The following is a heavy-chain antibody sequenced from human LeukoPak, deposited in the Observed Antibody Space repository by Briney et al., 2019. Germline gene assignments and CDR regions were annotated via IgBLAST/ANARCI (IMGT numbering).Heavy chain of an antibody. CDR2: IYPGDSDT. CDR1: GYTFSSSW. CDR3: ARRPRDGYYYYFDY. V-gene: IGHV5-51*01. D-gene: IGHD3-22*01. Sequence: GESLKISCKGSGYTFSSSWIGWVRQMPGKGLEWMGIIYPGDSDTRYSPSFQGQVTISADKSINTAYLQWSSLKATDTGMYYCARRPRDGYYYYFDYWGQGTLVTVSS. J-gene: IGHJ4*02.